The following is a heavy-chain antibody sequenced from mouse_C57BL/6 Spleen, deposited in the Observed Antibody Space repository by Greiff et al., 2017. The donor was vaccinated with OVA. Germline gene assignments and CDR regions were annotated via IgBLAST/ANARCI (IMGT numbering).Heavy chain of an antibody. CDR2: ISDGGSYT. D-gene: IGHD2-4*01. J-gene: IGHJ3*01. CDR1: GFTFSSYA. V-gene: IGHV5-4*03. CDR3: ARVYDYDEAWFAY. Sequence: EVMLVESGGGLVKPGGSLKLSCAASGFTFSSYAMSWVRQTPEKRLEWVATISDGGSYTYYPDNVKGRFTISRDNAKNNLYLQMSHLKSEDTAMYYCARVYDYDEAWFAYWGQGTLVTVSA.